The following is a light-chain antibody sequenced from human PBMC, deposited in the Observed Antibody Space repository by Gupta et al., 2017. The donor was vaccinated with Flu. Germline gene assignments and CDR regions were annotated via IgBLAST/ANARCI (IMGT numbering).Light chain of an antibody. CDR3: QGGDTADDNWL. CDR2: DDD. V-gene: IGLV3-21*02. Sequence: TASMAWMGNTIGSEPVCWYRQKPGHAPVLVVYDDDKRRSAIPAGFSGTNSGNTATLTTRGVEAVDDAAYYCQGGDTADDNWLFGVGNMLTVL. CDR1: TIGSEP. J-gene: IGLJ3*02.